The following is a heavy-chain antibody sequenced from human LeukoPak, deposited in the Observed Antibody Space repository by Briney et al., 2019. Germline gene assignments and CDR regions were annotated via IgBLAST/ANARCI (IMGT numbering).Heavy chain of an antibody. V-gene: IGHV3-74*01. CDR1: GFTFSTYW. J-gene: IGHJ3*02. D-gene: IGHD6-19*01. Sequence: GGSLRLSCAASGFTFSTYWMHWVRQAPGKGLVWVSRIITDGSSTGYADSVKGRFTISRDNAKNMLYLQMNSLRAEDTAVYYCAREDVNIAVAASGPFDIWGQGTMVTVSS. CDR2: IITDGSST. CDR3: AREDVNIAVAASGPFDI.